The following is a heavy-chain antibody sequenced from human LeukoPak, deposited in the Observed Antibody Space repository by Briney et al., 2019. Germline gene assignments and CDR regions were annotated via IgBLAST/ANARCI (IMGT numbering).Heavy chain of an antibody. CDR2: SGSGGST. J-gene: IGHJ4*02. CDR1: GFTFSSYA. CDR3: AKDFWSGYYPKY. Sequence: PGGSLRLSCAASGFTFSSYAMSWVRQAPGKGLEWVSGSGSGGSTHYADSVKGRFTISTDNSKNTLYLQMNSLRAEDTAVYYSAKDFWSGYYPKYWGQGTLVTVSS. V-gene: IGHV3-23*01. D-gene: IGHD3-3*01.